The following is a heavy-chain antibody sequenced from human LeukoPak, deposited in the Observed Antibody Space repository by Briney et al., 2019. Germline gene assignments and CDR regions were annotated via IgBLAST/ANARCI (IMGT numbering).Heavy chain of an antibody. CDR3: ARVTGRGYYYMDV. CDR2: IKQDGSEK. J-gene: IGHJ6*03. Sequence: WGSLGLSCAASGFTFSSYWMSWVRQAPGKGLEWVANIKQDGSEKYYVDSVKGRFTISRDNAKNSLYLQMNSLRAEDTAVYYCARVTGRGYYYMDVWGKGTTVTVSS. CDR1: GFTFSSYW. D-gene: IGHD1-20*01. V-gene: IGHV3-7*01.